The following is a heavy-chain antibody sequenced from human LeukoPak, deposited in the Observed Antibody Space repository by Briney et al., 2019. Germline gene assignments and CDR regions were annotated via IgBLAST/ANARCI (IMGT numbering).Heavy chain of an antibody. Sequence: PGGSLRLSYAASGFPFNVQTMSWVRQAPGKGLDWVASMRQDGSEIYYVVSVKGRFTISRDNPKNSLYLQMNSLRAEDTAVYSCARGGATRGRFENWGQGTLVTVSS. CDR1: GFPFNVQT. J-gene: IGHJ4*02. CDR3: ARGGATRGRFEN. CDR2: MRQDGSEI. V-gene: IGHV3-7*01. D-gene: IGHD1-26*01.